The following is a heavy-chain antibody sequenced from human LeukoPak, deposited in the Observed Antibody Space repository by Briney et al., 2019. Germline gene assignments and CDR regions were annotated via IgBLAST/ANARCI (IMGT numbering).Heavy chain of an antibody. CDR2: INHSGST. CDR3: ARGLVMITFGGVIAYFDY. D-gene: IGHD3-16*02. J-gene: IGHJ4*02. CDR1: GGSFSGYY. Sequence: SETLSLTCAVYGGSFSGYYWSWIRQPPGKGLEGIGEINHSGSTNYNPSLKSRVTISVDTSKNQFSLKLSSVTAADTAVYYCARGLVMITFGGVIAYFDYWGQGTLVTVSS. V-gene: IGHV4-34*01.